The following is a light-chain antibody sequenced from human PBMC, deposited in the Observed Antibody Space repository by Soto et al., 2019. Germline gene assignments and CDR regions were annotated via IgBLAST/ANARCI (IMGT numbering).Light chain of an antibody. V-gene: IGKV3-15*01. Sequence: EIVMTQSPATLSVSPRERATLSCRASQSMYNNLAWYQQKPGQAPRLLIYHASARATGIPARFSGSGSGTEFTLTISSLQSEDFAVYYCQQYNNWPLTFGGGTKVEI. CDR3: QQYNNWPLT. CDR1: QSMYNN. CDR2: HAS. J-gene: IGKJ4*01.